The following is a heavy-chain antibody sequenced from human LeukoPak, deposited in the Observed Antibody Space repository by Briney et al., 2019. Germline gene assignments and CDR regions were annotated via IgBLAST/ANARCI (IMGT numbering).Heavy chain of an antibody. CDR3: AKGSIAVSTPSFDY. CDR1: GFTFSSYA. V-gene: IGHV3-23*01. J-gene: IGHJ4*02. CDR2: ISGSGGST. D-gene: IGHD2-15*01. Sequence: GGSLRLSCAASGFTFSSYAMSWVHQAPGKGLEWVSAISGSGGSTYYADSVKGRFTISRDNSKNTLYLQMNSLRAEDTAVYYCAKGSIAVSTPSFDYWGQGTLVTISS.